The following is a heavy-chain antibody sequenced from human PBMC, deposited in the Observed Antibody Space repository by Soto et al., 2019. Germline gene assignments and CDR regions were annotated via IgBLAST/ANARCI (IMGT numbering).Heavy chain of an antibody. Sequence: GASVKVSCKTSGYTFTHYAVHWVRRAPGQRLEWMGWINGGNGETRYSQKFQDRVTITRDTSASTAYMELVSLTSEDTAVYYCAREESLPYSYYYGMDVWGQGTTVTVSS. CDR1: GYTFTHYA. CDR3: AREESLPYSYYYGMDV. V-gene: IGHV1-3*01. J-gene: IGHJ6*02. D-gene: IGHD3-10*01. CDR2: INGGNGET.